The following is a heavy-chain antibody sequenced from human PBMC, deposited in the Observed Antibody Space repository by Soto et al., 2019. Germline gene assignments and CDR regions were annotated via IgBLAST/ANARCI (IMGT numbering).Heavy chain of an antibody. J-gene: IGHJ5*02. CDR1: GGTFSSYA. CDR3: ASRIAARPADWFDP. D-gene: IGHD6-6*01. V-gene: IGHV1-69*06. Sequence: QVQLVQSGAEVKKPGSSVKVSCKASGGTFSSYAISWVRQAPGQGVEWMGGIIPIFGTANYAQKFQGRVTITADKSTSTAYMELSSLRSEDTAVYYCASRIAARPADWFDPWGQGTLVTVSS. CDR2: IIPIFGTA.